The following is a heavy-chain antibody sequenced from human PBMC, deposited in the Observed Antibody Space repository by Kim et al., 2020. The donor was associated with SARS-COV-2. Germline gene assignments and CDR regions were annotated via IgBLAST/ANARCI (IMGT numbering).Heavy chain of an antibody. D-gene: IGHD3-10*01. CDR2: INAGNGNT. Sequence: ASVKVSCKASGYTFTSYAMHWVRQAPGQRLEWMGWINAGNGNTKYSQKFQGRVTITRDTSASTAYMELSSLRSEDTAVYYCARDSEVRGVIIFGGGGFDYWGQGTLVTVSS. CDR3: ARDSEVRGVIIFGGGGFDY. CDR1: GYTFTSYA. J-gene: IGHJ4*02. V-gene: IGHV1-3*01.